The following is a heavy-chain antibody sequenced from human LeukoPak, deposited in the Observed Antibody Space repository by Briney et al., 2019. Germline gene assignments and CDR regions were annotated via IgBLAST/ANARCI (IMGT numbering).Heavy chain of an antibody. CDR3: AKGTSPYDSSGYHFY. CDR1: GFFSSSYA. J-gene: IGHJ4*02. Sequence: GRSLRLSCAASGFFSSSYAMSWVRQAPGKGLEWVSCISGSGGSTYYADSVKGRFTISRDNSKNTLYLQMNSLRAEDTAIYYCAKGTSPYDSSGYHFYWGQGTLVTVSS. V-gene: IGHV3-23*01. CDR2: ISGSGGST. D-gene: IGHD3-22*01.